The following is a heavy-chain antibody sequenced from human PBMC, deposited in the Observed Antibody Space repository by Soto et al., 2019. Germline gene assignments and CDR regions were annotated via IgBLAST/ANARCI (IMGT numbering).Heavy chain of an antibody. Sequence: GGSLRLSCAASGFTFSSYGMHWVRQAPGKGLEWVAVISYDGSNKYYADSVKGRFTISRDNSKNTLYLQMNSLRAEDTAVYYCAKDLWQWLAPGSDYWGQGTLVTVSS. D-gene: IGHD6-19*01. V-gene: IGHV3-30*18. J-gene: IGHJ4*02. CDR3: AKDLWQWLAPGSDY. CDR1: GFTFSSYG. CDR2: ISYDGSNK.